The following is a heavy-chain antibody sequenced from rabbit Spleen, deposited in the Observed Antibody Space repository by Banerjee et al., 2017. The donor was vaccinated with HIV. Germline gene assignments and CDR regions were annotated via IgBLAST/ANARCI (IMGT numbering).Heavy chain of an antibody. CDR1: GVSFNDKDV. CDR3: GRGSATMTMIITGYYLSL. D-gene: IGHD2-1*01. J-gene: IGHJ6*01. CDR2: INMVTGKS. Sequence: QEQLEESGGGLVKPEGSLTLTCKASGVSFNDKDVMCWVRQAPGKGLEWITCINMVTGKSVYASWAKGRFTISKASSTTVTLQMTRLTAADTATYFCGRGSATMTMIITGYYLSLWGPGTLVTVS. V-gene: IGHV1S45*01.